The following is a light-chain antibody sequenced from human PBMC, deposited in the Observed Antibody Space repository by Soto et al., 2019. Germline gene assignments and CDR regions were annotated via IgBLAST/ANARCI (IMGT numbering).Light chain of an antibody. CDR2: DVS. V-gene: IGLV2-14*01. Sequence: QPALTQPASVSGSPGQSITISCTGTSSDVGGYNYVSWYQQHPGKAPKLMIYDVSNRPSGVSNRFSGSKSGNTASLTISGLRAEDEADYYDSSYTSSSSVVFGGGTKLTVL. J-gene: IGLJ2*01. CDR3: SSYTSSSSVV. CDR1: SSDVGGYNY.